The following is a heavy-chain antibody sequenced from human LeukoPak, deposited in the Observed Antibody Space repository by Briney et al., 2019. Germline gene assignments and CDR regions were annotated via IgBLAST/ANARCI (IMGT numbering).Heavy chain of an antibody. J-gene: IGHJ6*03. CDR3: ARAFYPGYYSYMAV. D-gene: IGHD3-3*02. V-gene: IGHV4-61*01. CDR1: GYSISSGYY. CDR2: IYYSGST. Sequence: PSETLSLTCIVSGYSISSGYYWGWIRQPPGKGLEWIGYIYYSGSTNYNPSLKSRVTISVDTPKNQFSLKLSSVTAADTAVYYCARAFYPGYYSYMAVWGKGTTVTVSS.